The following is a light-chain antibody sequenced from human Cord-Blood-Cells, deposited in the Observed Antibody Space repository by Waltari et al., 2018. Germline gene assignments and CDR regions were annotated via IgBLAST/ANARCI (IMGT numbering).Light chain of an antibody. V-gene: IGKV2-28*01. J-gene: IGKJ5*01. CDR3: MQALQTPT. Sequence: EIVMTQSPLSLPVTPGEPASISCRSSQSLLHSNGYNYLDWYLQKPGQSPQLLIYLGSNRASGVPDRVSGSGAGTDFTLKISRVEAEDVGVYYCMQALQTPTFGQGTRLEIK. CDR2: LGS. CDR1: QSLLHSNGYNY.